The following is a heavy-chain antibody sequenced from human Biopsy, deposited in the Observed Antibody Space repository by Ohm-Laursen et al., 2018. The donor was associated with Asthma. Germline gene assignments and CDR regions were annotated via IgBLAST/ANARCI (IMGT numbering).Heavy chain of an antibody. V-gene: IGHV4-30-4*02. CDR3: ARVRRYGDIFFGMDV. CDR1: GGYIDSHDWS. J-gene: IGHJ6*01. D-gene: IGHD4-17*01. Sequence: SDTLSLTCTVSGGYIDSHDWSWCWIRQSPGKGLQWLGYAHFSGSTHYNPSLDRRIRMSVDTSKSQVSLSLRSVSAADTAVYFCARVRRYGDIFFGMDVWGQGTTVTVSS. CDR2: AHFSGST.